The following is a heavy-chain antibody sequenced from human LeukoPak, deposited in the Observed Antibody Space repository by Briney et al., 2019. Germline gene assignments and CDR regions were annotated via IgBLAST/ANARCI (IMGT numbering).Heavy chain of an antibody. CDR2: IYSGGST. V-gene: IGHV3-53*01. CDR3: ARVPYYYGMDV. Sequence: GGSLRLSCAASGFTFSSYAMSWVRQAPGKGLEWVSVIYSGGSTYYADSVKGRFTISRDNSKNTLYLQMNILRAEDTAVYYCARVPYYYGMDVWGQGTTVTVSS. J-gene: IGHJ6*02. CDR1: GFTFSSYA.